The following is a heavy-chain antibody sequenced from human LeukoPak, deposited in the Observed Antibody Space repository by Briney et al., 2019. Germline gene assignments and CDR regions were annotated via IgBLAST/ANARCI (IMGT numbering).Heavy chain of an antibody. V-gene: IGHV4-4*07. CDR2: IYAGGNT. D-gene: IGHD5-18*01. CDR3: ARTTEGGYTYDYFYYYYMDV. CDR1: GESTRSYY. Sequence: PSETLSLTCTVSGESTRSYYWSWIRQPAGKGLEWIGRIYAGGNTNYNPSLKSRVTISVDTSKNQFSLKLSSVTAADTAVYFCARTTEGGYTYDYFYYYYMDVWGKGTTVTISS. J-gene: IGHJ6*03.